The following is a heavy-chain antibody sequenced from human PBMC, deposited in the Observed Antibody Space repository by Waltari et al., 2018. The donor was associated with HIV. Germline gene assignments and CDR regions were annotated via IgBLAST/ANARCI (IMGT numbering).Heavy chain of an antibody. D-gene: IGHD2-15*01. Sequence: QAQLVQSGTEGKKPGASVKVSCKASAYTFTADYIHWVRRAPGQGLEWMGWINPNTGGTYFKQNFQGRVSMTRDTSITTAFMELSSLTYDDTAVYYCATGEGGNTLLDRWGQGTLVAVSS. CDR2: INPNTGGT. J-gene: IGHJ5*02. CDR3: ATGEGGNTLLDR. V-gene: IGHV1-2*02. CDR1: AYTFTADY.